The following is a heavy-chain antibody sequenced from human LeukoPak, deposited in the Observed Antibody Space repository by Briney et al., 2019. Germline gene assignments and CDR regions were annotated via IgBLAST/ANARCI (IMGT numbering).Heavy chain of an antibody. V-gene: IGHV1-2*02. CDR1: GYTFTGYY. J-gene: IGHJ5*02. Sequence: ASVKVSCKASGYTFTGYYMHWVRQAPGQGLEWMAWIDPNSGGTNYAQKFQGRVTMTRDTSISTAYMELSRLRSDDTAVYYCAREPGGRSYSISWFDPWGQGTLVTVSS. D-gene: IGHD2-8*01. CDR3: AREPGGRSYSISWFDP. CDR2: IDPNSGGT.